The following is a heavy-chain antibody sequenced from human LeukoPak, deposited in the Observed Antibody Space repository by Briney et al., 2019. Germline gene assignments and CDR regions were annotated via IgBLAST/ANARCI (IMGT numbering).Heavy chain of an antibody. CDR1: GFTFSSYA. J-gene: IGHJ4*02. V-gene: IGHV3-23*01. CDR2: ISGSGGST. Sequence: GGSLRLSCAASGFTFSSYAMSWVRQAPGKGLEWVSAISGSGGSTYYADSVKGRFTISRDNSKNTLYLQMNSLRAEDTAVYYCAKNPYLAGIAVAGGFDYWGQGTLVTVSS. CDR3: AKNPYLAGIAVAGGFDY. D-gene: IGHD6-19*01.